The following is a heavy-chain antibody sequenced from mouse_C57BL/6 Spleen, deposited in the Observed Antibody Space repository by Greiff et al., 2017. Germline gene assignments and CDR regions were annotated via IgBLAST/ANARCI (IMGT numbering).Heavy chain of an antibody. CDR1: GFTFSSYA. J-gene: IGHJ4*01. V-gene: IGHV5-4*03. D-gene: IGHD3-2*02. CDR2: ISDGGSYT. CDR3: ARGSGHLYYYAMDY. Sequence: EVKLVESGGGLVKPGGSLKLSCAASGFTFSSYAMSWGRQTPEKRLEWVATISDGGSYTYYPDNVKGRFTISRDNAKNNLYLQMSHLKSEDTAMYYCARGSGHLYYYAMDYWGQGTSVTVSS.